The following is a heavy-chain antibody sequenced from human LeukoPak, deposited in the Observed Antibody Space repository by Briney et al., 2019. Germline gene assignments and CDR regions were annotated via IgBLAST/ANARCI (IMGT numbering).Heavy chain of an antibody. V-gene: IGHV4-34*01. CDR2: INHSGST. J-gene: IGHJ1*01. CDR3: ARAFLGYCSSTSCPRKYFQH. Sequence: SETLSLTCAVYGGSFSGYYWSWIRQPPGKGLEWIGEINHSGSTNYNPSLKSRVTISVDTSKNQFSLKLSSVTAADTAVYYCARAFLGYCSSTSCPRKYFQHWGQGTLVTVSS. D-gene: IGHD2-2*01. CDR1: GGSFSGYY.